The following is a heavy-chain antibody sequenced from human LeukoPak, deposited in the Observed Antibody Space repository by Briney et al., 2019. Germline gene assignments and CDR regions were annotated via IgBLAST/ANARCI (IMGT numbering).Heavy chain of an antibody. V-gene: IGHV3-20*01. CDR3: ARVAITMVRGVIIGYYMDV. Sequence: GGSLRLSCAASGFTFDDYGMSWVRQAPGKGLEWVSGINWNGGSTGYADSVKGRLTISRDNAKNSLYLQMNSLRAEDTALYHCARVAITMVRGVIIGYYMDVWGKGTTVTISS. D-gene: IGHD3-10*01. J-gene: IGHJ6*03. CDR2: INWNGGST. CDR1: GFTFDDYG.